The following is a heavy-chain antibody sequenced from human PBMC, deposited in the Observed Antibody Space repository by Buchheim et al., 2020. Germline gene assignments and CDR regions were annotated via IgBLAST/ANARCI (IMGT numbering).Heavy chain of an antibody. CDR1: GFTFDDYT. CDR2: ISWGSGNI. CDR3: SKADYTSNWFDS. D-gene: IGHD2-2*02. V-gene: IGHV3-9*01. J-gene: IGHJ5*01. Sequence: EVQLVESGGGLVQPGRSLRLSCAASGFTFDDYTMHWVRQAPGKGLEWVSGISWGSGNIGYADSVKGRFTISRDNAKNSLYLVMHSLRPDDTALYYFSKADYTSNWFDSWGQGTL.